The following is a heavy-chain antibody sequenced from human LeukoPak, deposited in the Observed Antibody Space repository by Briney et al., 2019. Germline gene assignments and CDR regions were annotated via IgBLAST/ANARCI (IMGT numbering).Heavy chain of an antibody. J-gene: IGHJ4*02. Sequence: SETLSLTCSVSTYSISRTYHWGWIRQPPGKGLEWIGTIYHSGTTYYNPSLKSRVTISVDTPKNQFSLKLSSVTAADTAVYYCARLGPTKYYYGSGSYPNWGQGTLVTVSS. V-gene: IGHV4-38-2*02. CDR1: TYSISRTYH. CDR2: IYHSGTT. CDR3: ARLGPTKYYYGSGSYPN. D-gene: IGHD3-10*01.